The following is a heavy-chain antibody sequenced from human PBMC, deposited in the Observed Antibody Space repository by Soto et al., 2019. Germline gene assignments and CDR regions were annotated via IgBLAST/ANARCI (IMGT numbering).Heavy chain of an antibody. CDR3: ARRGGYCSGGSCYPRDYYYGMDV. CDR2: TYYRSKWYN. D-gene: IGHD2-15*01. J-gene: IGHJ6*02. V-gene: IGHV6-1*01. Sequence: SQTLSLTCAISGDSVSSNSAAWNWIRQSPSRGLEWLGRTYYRSKWYNDYAVSVKSRITINPDTSKNQFSLQLNSVTPEDTAVYYCARRGGYCSGGSCYPRDYYYGMDVWGQGTTVTVYS. CDR1: GDSVSSNSAA.